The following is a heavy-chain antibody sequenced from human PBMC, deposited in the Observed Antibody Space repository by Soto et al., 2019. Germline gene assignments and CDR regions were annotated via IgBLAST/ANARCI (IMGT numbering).Heavy chain of an antibody. CDR2: TYYRSKRYN. Sequence: SQTLSLTCVISGDRVSSNSAAWNWIRQSPSRGLKWLGRTYYRSKRYNDYAVSVKSRITINPDTSKSQFSLQLNSVTPEDTAVYYCARWVSAARPGFDYWGQGTLVTVSS. J-gene: IGHJ4*02. D-gene: IGHD6-6*01. CDR3: ARWVSAARPGFDY. V-gene: IGHV6-1*01. CDR1: GDRVSSNSAA.